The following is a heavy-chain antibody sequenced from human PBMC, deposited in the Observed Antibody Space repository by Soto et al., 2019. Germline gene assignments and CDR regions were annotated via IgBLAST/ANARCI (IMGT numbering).Heavy chain of an antibody. CDR2: MNPNSGNT. J-gene: IGHJ5*02. D-gene: IGHD1-1*01. CDR3: ARSRWNAKFFDP. CDR1: GYTFTSYD. Sequence: ASVKVSCKASGYTFTSYDINWVRQATGQGLEWMGWMNPNSGNTGYAQRFQGRVTMTRNTSISTAYMELSSLRSEDTAVYYCARSRWNAKFFDPWGQGTLVTVSS. V-gene: IGHV1-8*01.